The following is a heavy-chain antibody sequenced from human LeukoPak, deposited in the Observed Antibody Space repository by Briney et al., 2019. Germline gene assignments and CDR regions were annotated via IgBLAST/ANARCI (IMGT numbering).Heavy chain of an antibody. CDR1: GGSISSYY. D-gene: IGHD3-3*01. CDR3: AREYDPSTRYFDS. Sequence: SETLSLTCTVSGGSISSYYWSWIRQPAGKGLEWIGRIQTSGSTNYNPSLKSRLAMSIATSKNQFSLKLNSVTAADTAVYYCAREYDPSTRYFDSWGQGTLVTVSS. J-gene: IGHJ4*02. CDR2: IQTSGST. V-gene: IGHV4-4*07.